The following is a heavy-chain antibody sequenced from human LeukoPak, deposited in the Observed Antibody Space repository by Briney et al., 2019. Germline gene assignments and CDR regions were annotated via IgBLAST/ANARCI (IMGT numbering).Heavy chain of an antibody. V-gene: IGHV5-51*01. CDR2: IYPGDSDT. CDR3: ARHGPEIVVVPASIPLDY. J-gene: IGHJ4*02. CDR1: GYSFTSYW. D-gene: IGHD2-2*01. Sequence: GESLKISCKGSGYSFTSYWIGWVRQMPGKGLEWMGIIYPGDSDTRYSPSFQGHVTISADTSISTLYLHWSSLQPSDTAIYFCARHGPEIVVVPASIPLDYWGKGTLVTVSS.